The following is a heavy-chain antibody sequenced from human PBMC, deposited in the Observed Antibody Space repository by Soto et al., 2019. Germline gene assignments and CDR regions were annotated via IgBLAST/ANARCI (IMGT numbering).Heavy chain of an antibody. V-gene: IGHV3-73*02. Sequence: EVQLVESGGGLVQPGESLKLSCAASGFTLSGSAVHWVRQASGKGLEWVGRIRSKTHNYATDYIASVKGRFTMSRDDSNNTAYLQMKGLKTDDTAVYYCTRSGGSYSFGYWGQGTLVTVSS. CDR1: GFTLSGSA. CDR3: TRSGGSYSFGY. D-gene: IGHD1-26*01. J-gene: IGHJ4*02. CDR2: IRSKTHNYAT.